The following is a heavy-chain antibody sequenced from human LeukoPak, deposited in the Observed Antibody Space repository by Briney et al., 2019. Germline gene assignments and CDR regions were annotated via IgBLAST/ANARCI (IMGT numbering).Heavy chain of an antibody. Sequence: PSETLSLTCTVSGGFISTYYWSWIRQPPGKGLEWIGYIYYSGSTNYNPSLKSRVTIPVDTSKNQFSLKLNSVTDADTALHYCARNPALGYDSSGYVGSDAFDIWGQGTMVTVSS. CDR1: GGFISTYY. CDR2: IYYSGST. J-gene: IGHJ3*02. CDR3: ARNPALGYDSSGYVGSDAFDI. V-gene: IGHV4-59*08. D-gene: IGHD3-22*01.